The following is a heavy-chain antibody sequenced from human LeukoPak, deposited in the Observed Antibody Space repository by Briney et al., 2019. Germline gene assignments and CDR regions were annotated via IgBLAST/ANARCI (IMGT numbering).Heavy chain of an antibody. D-gene: IGHD4-17*01. Sequence: GSIYYSGRTYYNPSLKSRVTISVDPSKNQFSLKLSSVTAADTAVYYCARATPYGDYAFDYWGQGTLVTVSS. CDR3: ARATPYGDYAFDY. CDR2: IYYSGRT. J-gene: IGHJ4*02. V-gene: IGHV4-39*01.